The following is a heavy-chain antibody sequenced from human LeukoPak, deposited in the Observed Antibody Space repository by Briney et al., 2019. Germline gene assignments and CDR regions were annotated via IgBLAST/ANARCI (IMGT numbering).Heavy chain of an antibody. CDR1: GYSFTNYW. D-gene: IGHD1-26*01. V-gene: IGHV5-51*01. CDR3: ARREVGPTLPDY. CDR2: IYPGDSDT. Sequence: GESLKISCKGSGYSFTNYWIGWVRQMPGKGLEWMGLIYPGDSDTRYSPSFQGQVTILVEKSISTAYLQWSSLKASDTAMYYCARREVGPTLPDYWGQGTLVTVSS. J-gene: IGHJ4*02.